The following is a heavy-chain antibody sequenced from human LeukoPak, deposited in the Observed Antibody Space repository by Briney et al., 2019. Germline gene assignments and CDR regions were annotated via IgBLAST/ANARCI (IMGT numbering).Heavy chain of an antibody. CDR1: GFTVSSNY. CDR3: ARDSTGGGSFYYYYYYGMDV. CDR2: IYSGGST. J-gene: IGHJ6*02. D-gene: IGHD2-15*01. V-gene: IGHV3-66*01. Sequence: GGSLRLSCAASGFTVSSNYMSWVCQAPGKGLEWVSVIYSGGSTYYADSVKGRFTISRDNSKNTLYLQMNSLRAEDTAVYYCARDSTGGGSFYYYYYYGMDVWGQGTTVTVSS.